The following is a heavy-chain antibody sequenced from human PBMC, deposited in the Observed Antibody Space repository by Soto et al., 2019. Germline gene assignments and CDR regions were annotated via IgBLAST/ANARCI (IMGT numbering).Heavy chain of an antibody. CDR3: ASHPGAAYCGGDCYEYYFDY. D-gene: IGHD2-21*02. Sequence: QVQLVQSGAEVKKPGSSVKVSCKASGGTFSSYAISWVRQAPGQGLEWLGGIIPIFGTANYAQKFQGRVTNTADESTSTAYMELSSLRSEDTAVYYCASHPGAAYCGGDCYEYYFDYWGQGTLVTVSS. V-gene: IGHV1-69*01. CDR1: GGTFSSYA. CDR2: IIPIFGTA. J-gene: IGHJ4*02.